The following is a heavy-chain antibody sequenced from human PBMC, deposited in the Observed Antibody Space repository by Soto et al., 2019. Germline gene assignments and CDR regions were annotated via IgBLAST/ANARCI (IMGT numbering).Heavy chain of an antibody. Sequence: SETLSLTCTVSGGSISSYYWGWIRQPAGKGLEWIGRIYTSVSTNYNPSLKSRVTMSVDTSKNHFSLNWSSVTAEDMAGYYCSREASYTASHSAHCIQLWTLDFWGQGAMATVSS. D-gene: IGHD5-18*01. CDR2: IYTSVST. CDR3: SREASYTASHSAHCIQLWTLDF. CDR1: GGSISSYY. V-gene: IGHV4-4*07. J-gene: IGHJ4*02.